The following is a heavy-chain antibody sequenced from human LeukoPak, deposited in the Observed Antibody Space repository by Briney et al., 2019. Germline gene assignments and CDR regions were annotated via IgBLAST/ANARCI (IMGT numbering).Heavy chain of an antibody. Sequence: ASVKVSCKVSGYTLAELSMHWVRQAPGKGLEWMGGFDPEDGETIYAQKFQGRVTMTEDTSTDTAYMELSSLRSEDTAVYYCATDYPQSGPLLSLTIFYYWGQGTLVTVSS. CDR3: ATDYPQSGPLLSLTIFYY. CDR2: FDPEDGET. J-gene: IGHJ4*02. V-gene: IGHV1-24*01. CDR1: GYTLAELS. D-gene: IGHD3-3*01.